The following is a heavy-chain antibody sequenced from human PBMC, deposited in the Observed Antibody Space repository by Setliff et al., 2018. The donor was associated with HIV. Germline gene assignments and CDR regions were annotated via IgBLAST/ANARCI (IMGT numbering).Heavy chain of an antibody. CDR1: GGSINSYY. Sequence: NPSETLSLTCTVSGGSINSYYWSWIRQPPGKGLEWIGYIYATGSTNYNPSLKGRVTVSVDTAKNQFSLRLSSVTAADTAVYYCARHPPHDSTWPYYYYGMDVWGQGTKVTVSS. V-gene: IGHV4-4*09. D-gene: IGHD6-13*01. CDR3: ARHPPHDSTWPYYYYGMDV. CDR2: IYATGST. J-gene: IGHJ6*02.